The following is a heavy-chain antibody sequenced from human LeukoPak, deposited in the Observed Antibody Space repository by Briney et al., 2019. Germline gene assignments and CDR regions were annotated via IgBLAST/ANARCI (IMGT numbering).Heavy chain of an antibody. J-gene: IGHJ6*02. Sequence: GASVKVSCKASGGTFSSYAISWVRQAPGQGLEWMGGTIPIFGTANYAQKFQGRVTITVDESTSTAYMELSSLRSEDTAVYYCARDRRLAPYYYYGMDVWGQGTTVTVSS. CDR1: GGTFSSYA. D-gene: IGHD3-16*01. CDR2: TIPIFGTA. CDR3: ARDRRLAPYYYYGMDV. V-gene: IGHV1-69*13.